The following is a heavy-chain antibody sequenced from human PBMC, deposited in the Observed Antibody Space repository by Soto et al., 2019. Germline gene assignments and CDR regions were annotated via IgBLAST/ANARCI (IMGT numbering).Heavy chain of an antibody. CDR3: ARDVEYRLFDP. J-gene: IGHJ5*02. CDR1: GYTFTSYA. V-gene: IGHV1-3*01. D-gene: IGHD6-6*01. Sequence: ASVKVSCKASGYTFTSYAMHWVRQAPGQRLERMGWINAGNGNTKYSQKFQGRVTITRDTSASTAYMELSSLRSEDTAVYYCARDVEYRLFDPWGQGTLVTVSS. CDR2: INAGNGNT.